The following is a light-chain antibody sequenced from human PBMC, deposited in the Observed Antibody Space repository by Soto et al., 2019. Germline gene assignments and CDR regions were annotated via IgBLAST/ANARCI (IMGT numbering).Light chain of an antibody. CDR2: EVN. CDR3: CAYAGSHNYV. V-gene: IGLV2-23*02. J-gene: IGLJ1*01. Sequence: QSVLTQPASVSGSPGQSITISCTGTRSDVVNSILVSWYQQHPGNAPQLMISEVNKRPSGVSDRFSGSKSGNTASLTISGLQAEDEADYYCCAYAGSHNYVFGNGTKVTVL. CDR1: RSDVVNSIL.